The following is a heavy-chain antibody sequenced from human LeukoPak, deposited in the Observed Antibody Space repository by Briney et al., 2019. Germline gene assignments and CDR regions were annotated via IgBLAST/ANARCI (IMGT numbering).Heavy chain of an antibody. V-gene: IGHV1-2*04. CDR2: INPNSGGT. J-gene: IGHJ4*02. Sequence: GASVKVSCKTSGYTFTACYIHWVRQAPGQGREWMGWINPNSGGTKYSQKFQGWVTMTRDTSISTTYMQLIGLTSDDTAVYYCARGYYDGGGPRLDFWGQGTRVTVSS. CDR1: GYTFTACY. CDR3: ARGYYDGGGPRLDF. D-gene: IGHD3-22*01.